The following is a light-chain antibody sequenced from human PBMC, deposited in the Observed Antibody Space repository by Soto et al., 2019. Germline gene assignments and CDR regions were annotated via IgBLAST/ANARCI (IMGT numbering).Light chain of an antibody. V-gene: IGLV1-51*02. CDR3: GTWDSSLSSYV. CDR2: ENI. Sequence: QSVLTQPPSVSAAPGQKVTISCSGSSSNIGNNYVSWYQQLPGTDPKLLIYENIKRPSGIPDRFSGSKSGTSATLGITGLQAGDEADYYCGTWDSSLSSYVFGTGTKLTVL. CDR1: SSNIGNNY. J-gene: IGLJ1*01.